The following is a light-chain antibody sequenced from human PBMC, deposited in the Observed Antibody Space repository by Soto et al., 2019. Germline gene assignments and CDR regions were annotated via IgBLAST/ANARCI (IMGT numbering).Light chain of an antibody. V-gene: IGKV3-20*01. CDR2: GAS. CDR3: QQYGSSPPCT. J-gene: IGKJ2*02. Sequence: EIVLTQSPGSLSLSPGERATLSCRASQSVRSSSLAWYQQKPGQAPRLLIYGASTRATGIPDRFSGSGSGTDFTLTISRLEPEDFAVYYCQQYGSSPPCTFGQGTKLEIK. CDR1: QSVRSSS.